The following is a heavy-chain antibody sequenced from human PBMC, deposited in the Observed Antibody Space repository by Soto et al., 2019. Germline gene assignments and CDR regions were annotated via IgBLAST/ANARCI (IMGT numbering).Heavy chain of an antibody. CDR1: GGSISSYY. CDR2: IYYSGST. D-gene: IGHD6-13*01. CDR3: ARVAAAGPIPYYYGMDV. J-gene: IGHJ6*02. Sequence: QVQLQESGPGLVKPSETLSLTCTVSGGSISSYYWSWIRQPPGKGLEWIGYIYYSGSTNYNPSLKSRVTISVDTSKNQFSLKLSSVTAADTAVYYCARVAAAGPIPYYYGMDVWGQGTTVTVSS. V-gene: IGHV4-59*01.